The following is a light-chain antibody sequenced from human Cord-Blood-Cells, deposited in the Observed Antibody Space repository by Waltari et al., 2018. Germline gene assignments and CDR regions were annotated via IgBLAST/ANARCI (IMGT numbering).Light chain of an antibody. CDR3: NSRDSSGNHWV. V-gene: IGLV3-19*01. CDR1: SLRSYY. CDR2: GKN. Sequence: SSELTQDPAVSVALGQTVRITCQGDSLRSYYASWYQQKPGQAPGLVIYGKNNRPSGIPYRFPGSSSGNTASVTITGAQAEDEADYYCNSRDSSGNHWVFGGGTKLTVL. J-gene: IGLJ3*02.